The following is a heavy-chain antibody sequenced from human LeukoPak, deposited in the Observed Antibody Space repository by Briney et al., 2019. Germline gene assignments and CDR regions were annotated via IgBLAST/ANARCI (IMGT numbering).Heavy chain of an antibody. CDR3: AKSNCGGDCFDY. CDR1: GFTFSSYG. Sequence: GRSLRLSCAASGFTFSSYGMHWVRQAPGKGLEWVAVIWYDGSNKYYADSVKGRFTISRGNSKNTLYLQRNSLRAEDTAVYYCAKSNCGGDCFDYWGQGTLVTASS. CDR2: IWYDGSNK. D-gene: IGHD2-21*01. J-gene: IGHJ4*02. V-gene: IGHV3-33*06.